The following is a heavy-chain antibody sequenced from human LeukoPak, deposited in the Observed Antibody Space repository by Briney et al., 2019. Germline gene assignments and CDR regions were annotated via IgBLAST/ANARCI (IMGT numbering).Heavy chain of an antibody. CDR1: GFTFSSNY. V-gene: IGHV3-53*01. CDR3: ARVGARYYGSGSYDGYYFDY. CDR2: IYSGGST. Sequence: GGSLRLSCAASGFTFSSNYMSWVRQAPGKGLEGVSVIYSGGSTYYADSVKGRFTISRDNSKNTLYLQMNSLRAEDTAVYYCARVGARYYGSGSYDGYYFDYWGQGTLVTVSS. J-gene: IGHJ4*02. D-gene: IGHD3-10*01.